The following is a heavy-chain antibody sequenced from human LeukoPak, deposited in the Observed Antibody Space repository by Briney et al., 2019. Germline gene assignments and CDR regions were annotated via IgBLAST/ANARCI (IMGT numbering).Heavy chain of an antibody. J-gene: IGHJ4*02. V-gene: IGHV1-3*01. D-gene: IGHD5-24*01. CDR3: AREIDRDDYNRFFDY. CDR2: INAGNGNT. CDR1: GYSFPTYT. Sequence: ASVKVSCKASGYSFPTYTMNWVRQAPGQRLEWMGWINAGNGNTKYSQKFQGRVTITRDTSASTAYMEMRSLRSEDTAVYYCAREIDRDDYNRFFDYWGQGTLVTVSS.